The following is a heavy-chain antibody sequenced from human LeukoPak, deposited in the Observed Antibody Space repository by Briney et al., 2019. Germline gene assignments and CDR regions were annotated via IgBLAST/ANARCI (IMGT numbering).Heavy chain of an antibody. V-gene: IGHV3-30*02. D-gene: IGHD6-19*01. Sequence: GGSLRLSCAASGFTFCSYGMHWVRQAPGKGLEWVAFIRYDGSNKYYADSVKGRFTISRDNSKNTLYLQMNSLRAEDTAVYYCAKARAVAGTRRPYYFDYWGQGTLVTVSS. CDR1: GFTFCSYG. CDR3: AKARAVAGTRRPYYFDY. CDR2: IRYDGSNK. J-gene: IGHJ4*02.